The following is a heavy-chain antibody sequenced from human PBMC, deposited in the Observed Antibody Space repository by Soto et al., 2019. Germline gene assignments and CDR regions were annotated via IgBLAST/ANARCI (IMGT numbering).Heavy chain of an antibody. CDR3: ARGAVGVVPPDY. Sequence: QVQLVQSGAEVKKPGSSVRVSCKASGGPFSTYSFGWVRQAPGQGLEWMGGIITSFGTTNYAEKFQGRVTFSADESARTVYMELSSLRSDDTAVYYCARGAVGVVPPDYWGQGTLVSVSS. CDR2: IITSFGTT. V-gene: IGHV1-69*01. J-gene: IGHJ4*02. D-gene: IGHD3-3*01. CDR1: GGPFSTYS.